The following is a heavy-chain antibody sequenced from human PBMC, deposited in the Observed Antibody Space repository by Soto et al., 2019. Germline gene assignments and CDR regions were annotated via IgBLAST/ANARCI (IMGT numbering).Heavy chain of an antibody. CDR1: GGTFSSYA. J-gene: IGHJ6*02. Sequence: QVQLVQSGAEVKKPGSSVKVSCKASGGTFSSYAISWVRQAPGQGLEWMGGIIPIFGTANYAQKFQGRVTITADESTSTAYKELSSLRSEDTAVYYCARDEDGYNPEHYGMDVWGQGTTVTVSS. D-gene: IGHD5-12*01. CDR2: IIPIFGTA. CDR3: ARDEDGYNPEHYGMDV. V-gene: IGHV1-69*01.